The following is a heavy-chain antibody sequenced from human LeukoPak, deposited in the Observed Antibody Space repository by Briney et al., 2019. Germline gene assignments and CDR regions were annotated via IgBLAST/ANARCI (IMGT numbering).Heavy chain of an antibody. Sequence: GGSLRLSCVASGFTFTGYSMNWVRQAPGKGLEWVSYISSSGSTIYYADSVKGRFTISRDNAKNSLYLQMNSLRAEDTAVYYCARGRGGNYDFWSGYSFFDYWGQGTLVTVSS. V-gene: IGHV3-48*04. D-gene: IGHD3-3*01. J-gene: IGHJ4*02. CDR2: ISSSGSTI. CDR1: GFTFTGYS. CDR3: ARGRGGNYDFWSGYSFFDY.